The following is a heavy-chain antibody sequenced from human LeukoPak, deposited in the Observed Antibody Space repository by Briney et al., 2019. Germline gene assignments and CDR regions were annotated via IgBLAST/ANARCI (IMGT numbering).Heavy chain of an antibody. J-gene: IGHJ4*02. V-gene: IGHV4-59*01. Sequence: PSETPSLTCTVSGGSISNYYWGWIRQPPGKGLEWIGYIYYSGSTNYNPSLKSRVIISVDTSKNQFSLKLSSVAAADTAVYYCARDYGDYFDYWGQGTLVTVSS. D-gene: IGHD4-17*01. CDR1: GGSISNYY. CDR2: IYYSGST. CDR3: ARDYGDYFDY.